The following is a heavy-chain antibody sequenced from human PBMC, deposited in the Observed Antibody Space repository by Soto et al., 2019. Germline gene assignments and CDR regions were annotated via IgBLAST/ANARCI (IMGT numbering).Heavy chain of an antibody. CDR1: GFSLSTSGVG. CDR2: IYWDDDK. V-gene: IGHV2-5*02. D-gene: IGHD3-16*02. CDR3: AHDSLRLGELSTAENYYYGMDV. Sequence: QITLKESGPTLVKPTQTLTLTCTFSGFSLSTSGVGVGWIRQPPGKALEWLALIYWDDDKRYSPSLKSRLTITKDTSKNQVVLTMTNMDPVDTATYYCAHDSLRLGELSTAENYYYGMDVWGQGTTVTVSS. J-gene: IGHJ6*02.